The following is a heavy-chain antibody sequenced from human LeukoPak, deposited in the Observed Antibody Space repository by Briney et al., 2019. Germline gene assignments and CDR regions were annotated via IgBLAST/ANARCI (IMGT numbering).Heavy chain of an antibody. J-gene: IGHJ4*02. CDR1: GGSIGASINSPNW. Sequence: SETLSLTCAVSGGSIGASINSPNWWSWVRQPPGKGLEWIGEIFHSGSTNYNPSLKSRVTISVDTSKNQFSLKLSSVTAADTAVYYCARERVFDYVGGGVYWGQGTLVTVSS. CDR3: ARERVFDYVGGGVY. V-gene: IGHV4-4*02. D-gene: IGHD3-9*01. CDR2: IFHSGST.